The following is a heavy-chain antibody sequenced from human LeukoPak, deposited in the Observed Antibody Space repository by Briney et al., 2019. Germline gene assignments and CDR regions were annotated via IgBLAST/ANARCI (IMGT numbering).Heavy chain of an antibody. CDR1: GFTFSNAW. Sequence: GGSLRLSCAASGFTFSNAWMSWVRQAPGKGLEWVDRIKSKTDGGTTDYAAPVKGGFTISRDDSKNTLYLQMNSLRAEDTAVYYCAKVGSGYDLDYFDYWGQGTLVTVSS. V-gene: IGHV3-15*01. CDR3: AKVGSGYDLDYFDY. J-gene: IGHJ4*02. CDR2: IKSKTDGGTT. D-gene: IGHD5-12*01.